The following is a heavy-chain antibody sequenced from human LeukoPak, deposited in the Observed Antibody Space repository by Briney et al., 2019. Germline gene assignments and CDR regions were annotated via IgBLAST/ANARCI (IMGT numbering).Heavy chain of an antibody. Sequence: GGSLRLSCAASGFTFSSYGMHWVRQAPGKGLEWVAFIRYDGSNKYYADSVKGRFTISRDNSKNTLYLQMNSLRAEDTAVYYCARDRDHTWSTFGELLYYWGQGTLVTVSS. CDR1: GFTFSSYG. CDR3: ARDRDHTWSTFGELLYY. D-gene: IGHD3-10*02. V-gene: IGHV3-30*02. CDR2: IRYDGSNK. J-gene: IGHJ4*02.